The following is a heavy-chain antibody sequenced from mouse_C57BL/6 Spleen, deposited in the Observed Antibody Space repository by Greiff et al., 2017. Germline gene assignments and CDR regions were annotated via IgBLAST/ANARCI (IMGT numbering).Heavy chain of an antibody. V-gene: IGHV1-62-2*01. Sequence: VQLQQSGAELVKPGASVKLSCKASGYTFTEYTIHWVKQRSGQGLEWIGWFYPGSGSIKYNEKFKDKATLTADKSSSTVYMELSRLTSEDSAVYFCARHEEIRATVVPYYFDYWGQGTTLTVSS. J-gene: IGHJ2*01. D-gene: IGHD1-1*01. CDR1: GYTFTEYT. CDR3: ARHEEIRATVVPYYFDY. CDR2: FYPGSGSI.